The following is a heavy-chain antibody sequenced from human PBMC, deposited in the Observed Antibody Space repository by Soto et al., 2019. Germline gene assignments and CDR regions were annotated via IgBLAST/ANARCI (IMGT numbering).Heavy chain of an antibody. CDR1: GYTFTSYG. D-gene: IGHD3-9*01. V-gene: IGHV1-18*04. CDR3: ARDSDLRYFDILLDY. Sequence: QVQLVQSGAEVKKPGASVKVSCKASGYTFTSYGISWVRQAPGQGLEWMGWISAYNGNTNYAQKLEGRVTMTTDTSTSTAYMELRSLRSDDTAVYYCARDSDLRYFDILLDYWGQGTLVTVSS. J-gene: IGHJ4*02. CDR2: ISAYNGNT.